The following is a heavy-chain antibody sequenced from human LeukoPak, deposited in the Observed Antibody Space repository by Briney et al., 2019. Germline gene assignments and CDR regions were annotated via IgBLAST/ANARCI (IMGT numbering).Heavy chain of an antibody. CDR2: ISAYNGNT. V-gene: IGHV1-18*01. CDR1: GYTFTSYG. Sequence: EASVKVSFKASGYTFTSYGTSWVRQAPGQGLEWMGWISAYNGNTNYAQKLQGRVTMTTDTSTSTAYMELRSLRSDDTAVYYCARDQFVWALWFESNWFDPWGQGTLVTVSS. D-gene: IGHD3-10*01. J-gene: IGHJ5*02. CDR3: ARDQFVWALWFESNWFDP.